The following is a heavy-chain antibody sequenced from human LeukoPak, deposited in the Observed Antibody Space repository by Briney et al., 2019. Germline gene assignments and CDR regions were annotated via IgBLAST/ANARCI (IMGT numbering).Heavy chain of an antibody. V-gene: IGHV1-18*01. Sequence: GASLKLSCKASGYTFSSYGMSWVRQAPGQGLEWIGCISTCSGTTNYAQQPHGRVTMNQDTSTSPAYMELRSLRSDDTAVYYCARDPTAGYSYGSDYFDYWGQGTLVTVSP. J-gene: IGHJ4*02. CDR3: ARDPTAGYSYGSDYFDY. CDR1: GYTFSSYG. CDR2: ISTCSGTT. D-gene: IGHD5-18*01.